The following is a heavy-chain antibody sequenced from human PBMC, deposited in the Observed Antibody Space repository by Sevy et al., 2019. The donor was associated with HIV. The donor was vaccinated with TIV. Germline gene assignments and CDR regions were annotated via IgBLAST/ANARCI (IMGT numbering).Heavy chain of an antibody. V-gene: IGHV3-23*01. J-gene: IGHJ4*02. Sequence: GGSMRLSCAASGFTFSSYAMSWVRQAPGKGLEWVSAISGSGGSTYYADSVKGRFTISRDNSKNTLYLQMNSLRAEDTAVYYCAKDRRNYYDSSGYYYFDYWGQGTLVTVSS. CDR1: GFTFSSYA. CDR3: AKDRRNYYDSSGYYYFDY. CDR2: ISGSGGST. D-gene: IGHD3-22*01.